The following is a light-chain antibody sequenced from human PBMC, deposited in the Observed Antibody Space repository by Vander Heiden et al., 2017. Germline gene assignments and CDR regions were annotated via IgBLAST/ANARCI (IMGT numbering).Light chain of an antibody. J-gene: IGLJ2*01. Sequence: QSVLTQPAPFSAFPGQSITISCSGTSSDAGAYNYVSWYQQHPGKAPKLISYDVSNRPSGVSHRFSGSKSGNTASLTISGLQAEDEADYYCSSYSRTSTLVVFGGGTKVTVL. V-gene: IGLV2-14*03. CDR1: SSDAGAYNY. CDR2: DVS. CDR3: SSYSRTSTLVV.